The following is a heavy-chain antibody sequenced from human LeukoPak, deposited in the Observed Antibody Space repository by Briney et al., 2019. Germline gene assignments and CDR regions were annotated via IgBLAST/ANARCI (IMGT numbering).Heavy chain of an antibody. V-gene: IGHV3-23*01. Sequence: GGSLRLSCAASGFTFSSYAMSWVRQAPGKGLEWVSAISGSGGSTYYADSVKGRFTISRDNAKNSLYLQMNSLRAEDTAVYYCARDVLLCFGSDYWGQGTLVTVSS. D-gene: IGHD3-10*01. CDR3: ARDVLLCFGSDY. J-gene: IGHJ4*02. CDR2: ISGSGGST. CDR1: GFTFSSYA.